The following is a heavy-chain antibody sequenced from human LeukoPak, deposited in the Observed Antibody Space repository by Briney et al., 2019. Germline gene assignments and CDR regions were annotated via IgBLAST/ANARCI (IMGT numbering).Heavy chain of an antibody. J-gene: IGHJ4*02. Sequence: PGGSLRLSCAASGFXFSSFGMHWVRQAPGKGLEWVAVIWYDGSNKDYTDSVKGRFTISRDNFKNTLYLQMNSLRAEDTAVYYCARDRYSDSQGPFDYWGQGTLVPVSS. CDR1: GFXFSSFG. V-gene: IGHV3-33*08. CDR3: ARDRYSDSQGPFDY. D-gene: IGHD1-26*01. CDR2: IWYDGSNK.